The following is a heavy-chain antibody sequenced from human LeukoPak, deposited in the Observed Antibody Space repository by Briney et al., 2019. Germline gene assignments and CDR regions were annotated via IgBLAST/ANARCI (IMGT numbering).Heavy chain of an antibody. CDR3: AGGGELLRPADY. V-gene: IGHV3-7*01. D-gene: IGHD1-26*01. CDR2: INEDGREK. J-gene: IGHJ4*02. Sequence: GGSLRLSCAVSGFTFRNYWMSWVRQAPGKGLEWGANINEDGREKYYVDSVKGRFTISRDNAKNSLYLQMNNLRAEDTAVYYCAGGGELLRPADYWGQGALVTVSS. CDR1: GFTFRNYW.